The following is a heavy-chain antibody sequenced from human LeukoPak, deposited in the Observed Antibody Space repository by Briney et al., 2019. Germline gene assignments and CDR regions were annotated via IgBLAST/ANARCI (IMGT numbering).Heavy chain of an antibody. CDR1: GFTFSSHW. CDR3: AKQDIRSSGWND. CDR2: INSDGSST. J-gene: IGHJ4*02. D-gene: IGHD6-19*01. Sequence: GGSLRLSCAASGFTFSSHWMHWVRQGPGKGLVWVSRINSDGSSTGYEDSVKGRFTISRDNAKNTLDLQMNSLRAEDTAIYYCAKQDIRSSGWNDWGQGTLVTVSS. V-gene: IGHV3-74*01.